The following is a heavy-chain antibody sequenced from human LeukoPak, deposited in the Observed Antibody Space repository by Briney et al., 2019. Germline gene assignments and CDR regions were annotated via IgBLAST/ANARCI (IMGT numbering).Heavy chain of an antibody. CDR2: ISDIGYNT. CDR3: AKVGPKWYFDL. Sequence: GGSLRLSCVASGFTCGNYAMSWVRQAPGKGLEWVSAISDIGYNTYYADSVKGRFTISRDNSKNTLYLQMNSLRAEGTAVYYCAKVGPKWYFDLWGRGTLVTVSS. V-gene: IGHV3-23*01. CDR1: GFTCGNYA. J-gene: IGHJ2*01.